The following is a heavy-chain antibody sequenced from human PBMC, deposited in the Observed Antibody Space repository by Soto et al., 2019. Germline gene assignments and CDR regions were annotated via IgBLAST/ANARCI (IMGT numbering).Heavy chain of an antibody. CDR2: IVGGGDIT. J-gene: IGHJ4*02. V-gene: IGHV3-23*01. D-gene: IGHD3-16*02. CDR3: AKAHGYRSDYFDY. Sequence: GGSLRLSCAASGFTFSNYAMRWVRQAPGKGLESVSAIVGGGDITYYIDSVKGRFTISRDNSKNTVYLQMNSLRVEDTAVYYCAKAHGYRSDYFDYWGQGTLVTVSS. CDR1: GFTFSNYA.